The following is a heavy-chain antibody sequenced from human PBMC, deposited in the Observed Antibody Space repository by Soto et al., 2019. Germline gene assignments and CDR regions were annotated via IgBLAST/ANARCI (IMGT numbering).Heavy chain of an antibody. CDR3: ATSEGDCGGGSCYNYFYYYGMDV. Sequence: AAVKVSCKASGDTRTDFSMHWVRQAPGQRPEWMGWLSVGNGDTKYSQKFQGRVTITRDTSARTAYMELSNLRSEDTAVYYCATSEGDCGGGSCYNYFYYYGMDVWGQGTTVTVSS. CDR2: LSVGNGDT. D-gene: IGHD2-15*01. V-gene: IGHV1-3*01. J-gene: IGHJ6*02. CDR1: GDTRTDFS.